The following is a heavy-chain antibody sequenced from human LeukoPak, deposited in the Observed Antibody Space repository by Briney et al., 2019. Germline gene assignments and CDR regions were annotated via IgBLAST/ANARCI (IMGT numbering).Heavy chain of an antibody. V-gene: IGHV3-15*01. D-gene: IGHD2-15*01. CDR2: IKSKSDGGKT. J-gene: IGHJ4*02. CDR1: GFTFNDAW. Sequence: PGGSLRLSCAASGFTFNDAWMSWVRQAPGMGLEWVGRIKSKSDGGKTDYSAPVKGRFTISRDDSKNTLYLQINSLKTEGTAVYYCTADMPASSRAADYWGQGTLVTVSS. CDR3: TADMPASSRAADY.